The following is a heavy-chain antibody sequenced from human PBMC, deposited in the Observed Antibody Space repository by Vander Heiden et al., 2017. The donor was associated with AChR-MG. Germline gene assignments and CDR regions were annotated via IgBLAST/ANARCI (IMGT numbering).Heavy chain of an antibody. CDR2: INPNSGGT. CDR3: ARGIKCERYSGDAFDI. Sequence: QVQLVQSGAEVKKPGASVNVSCKASGYTFTGYYRHWGRQAPGQGLGWMGWINPNSGGTNYAQKFQGRVTMTRDTSISTAYMELSRLRSYDTAVYDGARGIKCERYSGDAFDIWGQGIMVTVSS. CDR1: GYTFTGYY. V-gene: IGHV1-2*02. J-gene: IGHJ3*02. D-gene: IGHD3-9*01.